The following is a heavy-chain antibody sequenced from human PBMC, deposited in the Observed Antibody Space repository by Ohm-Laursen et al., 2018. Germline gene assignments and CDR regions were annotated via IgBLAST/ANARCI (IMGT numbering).Heavy chain of an antibody. D-gene: IGHD3-3*01. J-gene: IGHJ6*02. CDR1: GYTFTNYY. CDR2: INTGGGST. V-gene: IGHV1-46*01. CDR3: ARDFEWATDV. Sequence: ASVKVSCKASGYTFTNYYMHWVRQAPGQGLEWMGIINTGGGSTSHAQKFQGRLTMTRNTSTSTVYMELSSLRSDDTAVYYCARDFEWATDVWGQGTTVTVSS.